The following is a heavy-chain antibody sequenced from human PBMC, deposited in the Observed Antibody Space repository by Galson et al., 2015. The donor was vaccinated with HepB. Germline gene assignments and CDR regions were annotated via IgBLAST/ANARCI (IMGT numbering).Heavy chain of an antibody. V-gene: IGHV1-69*04. CDR3: ARDRHYGDYVSYGSDAFDI. J-gene: IGHJ3*02. CDR1: GGTFSSYT. CDR2: IIPILGIA. D-gene: IGHD4-17*01. Sequence: SVKVSCKASGGTFSSYTISWVRQAPGQGLEWMGRIIPILGIANYAQKFQGRVTITADKSTSTAYMELSSLRSEDTAVYYCARDRHYGDYVSYGSDAFDIWGQGTMVTVSS.